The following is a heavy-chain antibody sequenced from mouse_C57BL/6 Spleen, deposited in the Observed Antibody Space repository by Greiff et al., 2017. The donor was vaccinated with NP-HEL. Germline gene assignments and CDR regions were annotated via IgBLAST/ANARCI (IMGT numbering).Heavy chain of an antibody. V-gene: IGHV1-20*01. CDR2: INPYNGDT. Sequence: EVQLQQSGPELVKPGDSVKISCKASGYSFTGYFMNWVMQSHGKSLEWIGRINPYNGDTFYNQKFKGKATLTVDKSSSTAHMELRSLTSEDSAVYYCARFYPTGAWFAYWGQGTLVTVSA. CDR3: ARFYPTGAWFAY. J-gene: IGHJ3*01. CDR1: GYSFTGYF. D-gene: IGHD2-1*01.